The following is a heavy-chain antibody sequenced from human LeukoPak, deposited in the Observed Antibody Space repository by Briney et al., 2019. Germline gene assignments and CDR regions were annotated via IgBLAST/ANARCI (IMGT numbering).Heavy chain of an antibody. CDR3: ARAVMDV. Sequence: GGSLRLSCAASGFIFSSYEMNWVRQTPGKGLEWVSYISSSGNFIYYADSVKGRFTISRDNAKNSLYLRMKRLRAEDTAVYYCARAVMDVWGKGTTVTVSS. CDR1: GFIFSSYE. V-gene: IGHV3-48*03. CDR2: ISSSGNFI. J-gene: IGHJ6*04. D-gene: IGHD6-19*01.